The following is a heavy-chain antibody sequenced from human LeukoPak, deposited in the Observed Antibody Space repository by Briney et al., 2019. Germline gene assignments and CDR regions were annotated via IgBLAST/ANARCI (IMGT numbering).Heavy chain of an antibody. CDR2: IYYSGST. CDR1: GGSISSGDYY. J-gene: IGHJ6*03. Sequence: SETLSLTCTVSGGSISSGDYYWSWIRQPPGNGLEWIGHIYYSGSTYYNPSLKSRVTISVDTSKNQFSLKLSSVTAADTAVYYCARVIRFLEANYYYYYYMDVWGKGTTVTVSS. CDR3: ARVIRFLEANYYYYYYMDV. D-gene: IGHD3-3*01. V-gene: IGHV4-30-4*08.